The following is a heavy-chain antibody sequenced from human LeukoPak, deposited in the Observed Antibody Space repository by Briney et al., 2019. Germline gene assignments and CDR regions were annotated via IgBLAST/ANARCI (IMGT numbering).Heavy chain of an antibody. CDR3: ARDNSVGDVAWWFDP. CDR2: INPSGSST. J-gene: IGHJ5*02. D-gene: IGHD1-26*01. Sequence: ASVKVSCKASGYSFTSHYMHWVRQAPGQGLEWLGLINPSGSSTFYAQKFQGRITMTRDMSTTTDYMELSSLTYDDTAVYYCARDNSVGDVAWWFDPWGQGTLVTVSS. CDR1: GYSFTSHY. V-gene: IGHV1-46*01.